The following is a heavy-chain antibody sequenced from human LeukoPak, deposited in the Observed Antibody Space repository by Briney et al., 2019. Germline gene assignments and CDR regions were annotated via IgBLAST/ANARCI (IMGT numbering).Heavy chain of an antibody. J-gene: IGHJ4*02. V-gene: IGHV4-39*01. Sequence: SETLSLTCTVSGGSISSSSYYWGWIRQPPGKRLEWIGSIYYSGSTYYNPSLRSRVTISVDTSKNQFSLKLSSVTAADPAVHYCAMILTVASSPDYWGQGTLVTVSS. D-gene: IGHD3-9*01. CDR1: GGSISSSSYY. CDR2: IYYSGST. CDR3: AMILTVASSPDY.